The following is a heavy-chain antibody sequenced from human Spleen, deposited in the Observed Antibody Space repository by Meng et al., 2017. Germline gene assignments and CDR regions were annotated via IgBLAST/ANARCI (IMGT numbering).Heavy chain of an antibody. D-gene: IGHD6-13*01. CDR1: GGSISSSDYY. J-gene: IGHJ4*02. V-gene: IGHV4-30-4*01. Sequence: QPQLQESGPGLVKPSQTLSLTCTVSGGSISSSDYYWSWIRQPPGKGLEWIGYIYHSGSTYYNPSIKSRVTQSIDTSKNQFSLKIYDVTAADTAVYYCARNLAIAAAGFEYWGQGTLVTVSS. CDR3: ARNLAIAAAGFEY. CDR2: IYHSGST.